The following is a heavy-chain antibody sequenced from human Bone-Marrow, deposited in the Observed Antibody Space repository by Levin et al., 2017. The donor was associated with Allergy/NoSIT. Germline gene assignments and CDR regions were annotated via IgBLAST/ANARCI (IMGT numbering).Heavy chain of an antibody. J-gene: IGHJ6*03. CDR1: GFTFSSYG. Sequence: GESLKISCAASGFTFSSYGMHWVRQAPGKGLEWVAVISYDGSNKYYADSVKGRFTISRDNSKNTLYLQMNSLRAEDTAVYYCAKVLVRFGELFEYYMDVWGKGTTVTVSS. V-gene: IGHV3-30*18. CDR2: ISYDGSNK. CDR3: AKVLVRFGELFEYYMDV. D-gene: IGHD3-10*01.